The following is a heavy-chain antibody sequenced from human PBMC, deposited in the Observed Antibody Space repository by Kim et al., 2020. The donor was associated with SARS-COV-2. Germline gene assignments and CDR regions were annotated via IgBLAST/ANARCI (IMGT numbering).Heavy chain of an antibody. CDR2: GSTI. D-gene: IGHD1-1*01. J-gene: IGHJ4*02. CDR3: ARDRGTGY. V-gene: IGHV3-11*04. Sequence: GSTIYYADSVKGRFTISRDNAKNSLYLQMNSLRAEDTAVYYCARDRGTGYWGQGTLVTVSS.